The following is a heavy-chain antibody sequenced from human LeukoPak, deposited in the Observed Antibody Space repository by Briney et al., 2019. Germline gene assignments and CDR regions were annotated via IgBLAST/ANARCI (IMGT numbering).Heavy chain of an antibody. V-gene: IGHV4-34*01. D-gene: IGHD4-17*01. CDR3: ASRGDYAVY. J-gene: IGHJ4*02. Sequence: SETLSLTCAVYGGSFSGYYWSWIRQPPGKGLEWIGEINHSGSTNYNPSLKSRVTISVDASKNQFSLKLSSVTAADTAVYYCASRGDYAVYWGQGTLVTVSS. CDR2: INHSGST. CDR1: GGSFSGYY.